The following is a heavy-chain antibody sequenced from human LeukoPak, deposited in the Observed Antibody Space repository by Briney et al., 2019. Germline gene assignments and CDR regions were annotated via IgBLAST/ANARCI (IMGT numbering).Heavy chain of an antibody. V-gene: IGHV1-8*03. Sequence: GASVKVSCKASGYTFTSYDINWVRQATGQGLEWMGWMNPNSGNTGYAQKFQGRVTITRNTSISTAYMELSSLRSEDTAVYYCARGTYYDFWSGYPVRYNWFDPWGQGTLVTVSS. D-gene: IGHD3-3*01. CDR2: MNPNSGNT. CDR1: GYTFTSYD. J-gene: IGHJ5*02. CDR3: ARGTYYDFWSGYPVRYNWFDP.